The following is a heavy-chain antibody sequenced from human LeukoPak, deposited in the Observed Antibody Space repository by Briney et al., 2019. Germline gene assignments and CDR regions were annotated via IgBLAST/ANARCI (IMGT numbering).Heavy chain of an antibody. D-gene: IGHD5-18*01. CDR3: AKGSESLTTFDTAMVILGYDY. CDR1: GFTFSSYA. J-gene: IGHJ4*02. Sequence: PGGSLRLSCAASGFTFSSYAMSWVRQAPGKGLEWVSAISGSGGSTYYADSVKGRFTISRDNSKNTLYLQMNSLRAEDTAVYYCAKGSESLTTFDTAMVILGYDYWGQGTLVTVSS. V-gene: IGHV3-23*01. CDR2: ISGSGGST.